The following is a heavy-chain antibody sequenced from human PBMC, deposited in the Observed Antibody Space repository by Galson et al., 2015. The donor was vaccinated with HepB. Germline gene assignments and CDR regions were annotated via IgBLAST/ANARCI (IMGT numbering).Heavy chain of an antibody. CDR1: GFTFSDYY. D-gene: IGHD3-22*01. CDR3: ARYYYDSSGYYRGDNWFDP. CDR2: ISSSSSYT. Sequence: SLRLSCAASGFTFSDYYMSWIRQAPGKGLEWVSYISSSSSYTNYADSVKGRFTISRDNAKNSLYLQMNSLRAEDTAVYYCARYYYDSSGYYRGDNWFDPWGQGTLVTVSS. J-gene: IGHJ5*02. V-gene: IGHV3-11*06.